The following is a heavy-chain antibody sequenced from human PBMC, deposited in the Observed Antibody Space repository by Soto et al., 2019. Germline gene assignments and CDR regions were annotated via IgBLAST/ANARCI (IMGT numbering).Heavy chain of an antibody. Sequence: GGSLRLSCAVSGFTVTSNYMTWVRQAPGKGLEWVSVIYSGGSTYYADSVRGRFTISRDNSKNTLYLQMNSLRAEDTAVYYCAACYTWRLFDYWGQGTLVTVSS. CDR2: IYSGGST. J-gene: IGHJ4*02. CDR1: GFTVTSNY. V-gene: IGHV3-53*01. CDR3: AACYTWRLFDY. D-gene: IGHD3-16*02.